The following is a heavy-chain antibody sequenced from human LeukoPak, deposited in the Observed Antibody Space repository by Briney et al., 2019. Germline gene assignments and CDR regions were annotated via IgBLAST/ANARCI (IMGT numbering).Heavy chain of an antibody. CDR2: ISSSSIYI. D-gene: IGHD3-10*02. CDR3: ARGLPYVSCPSDVR. Sequence: GGSLRLSCAASGFSFNGYTMNWVRQAPGKGLEWVSSISSSSIYIFYADSVKGRFTISRDTAKSSVYLQMNSVRAENTAVYYCARGLPYVSCPSDVRWGRGTLVTVSS. J-gene: IGHJ4*02. CDR1: GFSFNGYT. V-gene: IGHV3-21*01.